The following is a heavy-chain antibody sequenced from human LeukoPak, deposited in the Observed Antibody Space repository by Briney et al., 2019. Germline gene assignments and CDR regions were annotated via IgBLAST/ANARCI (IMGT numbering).Heavy chain of an antibody. D-gene: IGHD2-15*01. V-gene: IGHV1-69*05. Sequence: SVKVSCKASGGTFSSYAISWVRQAPGQGLEWMGGIIPIFGTANYAQKFQGRVTITTDESTSTAYMELSSLRSEDTAVYYCARGYCSGGSCYPFDYWAREPWSPSPQ. CDR1: GGTFSSYA. J-gene: IGHJ4*02. CDR2: IIPIFGTA. CDR3: ARGYCSGGSCYPFDY.